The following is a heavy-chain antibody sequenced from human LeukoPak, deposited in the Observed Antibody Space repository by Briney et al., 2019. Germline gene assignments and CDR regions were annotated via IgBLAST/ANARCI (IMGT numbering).Heavy chain of an antibody. V-gene: IGHV4-30-4*01. J-gene: IGHJ4*02. CDR3: ARGSGVRGDY. CDR2: IYYSGST. CDR1: GGSISSGDCY. D-gene: IGHD3-10*01. Sequence: SETLSLTCTVSGGSISSGDCYWSWIRQPPGKGLEWIGYIYYSGSTYYNPSRKSRVTISVDTSKNQFSLKLSSVTAADTAVYYCARGSGVRGDYWGQGTLVTVSS.